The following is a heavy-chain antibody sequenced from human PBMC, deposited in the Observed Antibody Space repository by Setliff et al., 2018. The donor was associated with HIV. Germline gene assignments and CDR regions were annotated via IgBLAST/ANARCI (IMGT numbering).Heavy chain of an antibody. V-gene: IGHV3-21*04. CDR1: GFTFSNYN. D-gene: IGHD1-1*01. J-gene: IGHJ5*02. CDR3: ARGSDTTGSPPELDP. Sequence: GGSLRLSCAASGFTFSNYNMNWVRQAPGKGLEWVSSISYDSRFIYHADSMKGRFTISRDNAKKLVYLQMNSLRAEDTAVYYCARGSDTTGSPPELDPWGQGTLVTVSS. CDR2: ISYDSRFI.